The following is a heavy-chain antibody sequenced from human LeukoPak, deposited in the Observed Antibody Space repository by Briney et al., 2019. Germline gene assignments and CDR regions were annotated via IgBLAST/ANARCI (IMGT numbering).Heavy chain of an antibody. D-gene: IGHD6-13*01. J-gene: IGHJ6*02. CDR1: GFTFDDYA. CDR3: AKDIGIAAAGYYYYYGMDV. Sequence: PGGSLRLSCAASGFTFDDYAMHWVRQAPGKGLEWVSGISWNSGSIGYADSVKGRFTISRDNAKNSLYLQMNSLRAEDTALYYCAKDIGIAAAGYYYYYGMDVWGQGTTVTVSS. CDR2: ISWNSGSI. V-gene: IGHV3-9*01.